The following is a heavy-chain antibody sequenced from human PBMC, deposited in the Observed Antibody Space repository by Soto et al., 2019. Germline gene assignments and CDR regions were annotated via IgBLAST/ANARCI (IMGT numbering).Heavy chain of an antibody. D-gene: IGHD4-17*01. J-gene: IGHJ5*02. V-gene: IGHV1-69*12. CDR1: GGTFSSYA. Sequence: QVQLVQSGAEVKKPGSSVKVSCKASGGTFSSYAISWVRQAPGQGLEWMGGIIPIFGTANYAQKFQGRVTITADESTSTAYMELSRLRSEDTAVYYCARNPVNTVVPLGWFDPWGQGTLDTVSS. CDR3: ARNPVNTVVPLGWFDP. CDR2: IIPIFGTA.